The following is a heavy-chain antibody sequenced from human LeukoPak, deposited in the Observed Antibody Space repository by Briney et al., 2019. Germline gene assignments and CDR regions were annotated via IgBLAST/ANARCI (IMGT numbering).Heavy chain of an antibody. CDR3: ARADYYYGTSGYYWFDP. CDR2: VYYSGST. Sequence: SETLSLICTVSGGSISSYYWSWIRQPPGKGLEWIGYVYYSGSTNYNPSLKSRVTISVDTSKNQFSLKLSSVTAADTAVYYCARADYYYGTSGYYWFDPWGQGTLVTVSS. CDR1: GGSISSYY. J-gene: IGHJ5*02. V-gene: IGHV4-59*01. D-gene: IGHD3-22*01.